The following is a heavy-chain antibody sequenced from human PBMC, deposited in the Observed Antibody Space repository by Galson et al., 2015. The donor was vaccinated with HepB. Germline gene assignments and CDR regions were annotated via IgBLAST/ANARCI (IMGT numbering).Heavy chain of an antibody. CDR1: GFTFSVYT. D-gene: IGHD6-13*01. CDR2: ISYSGAGT. Sequence: SLRLSCAASGFTFSVYTMSWVRQAPGKGLEWVSSISYSGAGTHYADSVKGRFTISRDNSKNTLYLQMDSLRAEDTAIYYCAKVGEYSSTWPFDYWGQGTLVTVSS. V-gene: IGHV3-23*01. CDR3: AKVGEYSSTWPFDY. J-gene: IGHJ4*02.